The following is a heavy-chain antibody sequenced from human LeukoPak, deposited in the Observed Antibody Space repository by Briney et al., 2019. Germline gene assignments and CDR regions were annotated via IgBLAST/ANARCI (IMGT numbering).Heavy chain of an antibody. D-gene: IGHD2-2*01. J-gene: IGHJ6*02. V-gene: IGHV3-15*01. CDR2: IRDKPDGGTT. CDR1: GFTFGNAW. Sequence: GGSLRLSCAASGFTFGNAWMSWVRKAPGKGLEWVGLIRDKPDGGTTDYAAPVKGRFTISRDDSKSMLYLQMNSLKTEDTAVYYCTTDNAPGMDVWGQGTTVTVSS. CDR3: TTDNAPGMDV.